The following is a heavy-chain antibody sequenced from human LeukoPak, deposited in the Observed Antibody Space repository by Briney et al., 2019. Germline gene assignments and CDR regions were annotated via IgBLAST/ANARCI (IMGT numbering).Heavy chain of an antibody. D-gene: IGHD2-2*03. V-gene: IGHV3-48*03. CDR1: GFNFHSHE. CDR3: ARGGYCTTALCYAMNAFDI. CDR2: ISPSGTTM. Sequence: GGSLRLPCAASGFNFHSHEMNWVRQAPGKGLEFISYISPSGTTMYYADSVKGRFTISRDNAKNSLYLQMNSLRAEDTAVYYCARGGYCTTALCYAMNAFDIWGQGTMVTVSS. J-gene: IGHJ3*02.